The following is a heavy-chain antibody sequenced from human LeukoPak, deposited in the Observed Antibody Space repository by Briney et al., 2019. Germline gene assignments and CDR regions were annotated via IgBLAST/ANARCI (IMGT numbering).Heavy chain of an antibody. V-gene: IGHV3-23*01. Sequence: GGSLTLSCAASGFTFISYAMSWVRQAPGKGLEYISAISSSGDDTLYADSVKGRFTISRDNFKNTLYLQMNSLRAEDTAVYYCAKGQTWASVYFDSWGQGTLVTVSS. CDR3: AKGQTWASVYFDS. CDR1: GFTFISYA. D-gene: IGHD7-27*01. J-gene: IGHJ4*02. CDR2: ISSSGDDT.